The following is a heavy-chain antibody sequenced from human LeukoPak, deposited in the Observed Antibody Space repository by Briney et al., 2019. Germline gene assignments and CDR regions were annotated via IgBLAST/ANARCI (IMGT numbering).Heavy chain of an antibody. Sequence: GASLKISCKGSGYRFSSYWIGWVRQMPGQGLEWTGIIQPGDSDTRYSPSFQGQVTISVDKSISTAYLQWSSLKASDTAMYYCARHVKEWLADYWGQGTLVTVSS. CDR2: IQPGDSDT. D-gene: IGHD6-19*01. J-gene: IGHJ4*02. V-gene: IGHV5-51*01. CDR3: ARHVKEWLADY. CDR1: GYRFSSYW.